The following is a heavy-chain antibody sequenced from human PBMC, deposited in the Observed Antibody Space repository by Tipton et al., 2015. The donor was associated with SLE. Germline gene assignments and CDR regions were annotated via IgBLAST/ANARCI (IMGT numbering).Heavy chain of an antibody. CDR1: GGSFSGYY. CDR2: INHSGST. CDR3: AREGVGVPDD. V-gene: IGHV4-34*01. Sequence: AGLVKPSETLSLTCAVYGGSFSGYYWSWIRQPPGKGLEWIGEINHSGSTNYNPSLKSRVTISVDTSKNQFSLKLSSVTAADTAVYYCAREGVGVPDDWGQLTLVTVSS. D-gene: IGHD1-26*01. J-gene: IGHJ4*02.